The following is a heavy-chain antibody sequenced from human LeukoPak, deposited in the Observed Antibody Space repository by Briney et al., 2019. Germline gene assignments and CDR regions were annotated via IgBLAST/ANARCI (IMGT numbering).Heavy chain of an antibody. J-gene: IGHJ4*02. D-gene: IGHD3-9*01. CDR1: GTSLSGYS. CDR3: ARIESYHILYRPY. Sequence: SETLYLTCAVYGTSLSGYSWSWIRQSPGKAREWIGEITDSGGTNYNPSFKSRLTISADTSKNQFSLKLASVTAADTAVYYCARIESYHILYRPYWGQGTLVTVSS. V-gene: IGHV4-34*01. CDR2: ITDSGGT.